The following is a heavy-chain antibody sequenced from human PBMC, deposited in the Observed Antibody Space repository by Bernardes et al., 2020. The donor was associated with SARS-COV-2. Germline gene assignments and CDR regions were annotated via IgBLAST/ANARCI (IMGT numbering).Heavy chain of an antibody. CDR2: IYPGDSET. CDR3: ARDDATSSFDF. CDR1: GYTFSNYF. Sequence: GEYLKSSGKGSGYTFSNYFIAWVRQMPGKGLEWMGNIYPGDSETRYSPSFEGQVLISADKSVNTAYLQWSSLRASDNAIYYCARDDATSSFDFWGQGTRVTVSS. D-gene: IGHD6-6*01. V-gene: IGHV5-51*01. J-gene: IGHJ4*02.